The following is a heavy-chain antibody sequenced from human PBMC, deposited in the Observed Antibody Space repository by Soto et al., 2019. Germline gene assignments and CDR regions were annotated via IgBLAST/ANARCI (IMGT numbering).Heavy chain of an antibody. J-gene: IGHJ4*02. CDR3: ARVGTTVTFDY. D-gene: IGHD4-17*01. CDR1: GGSVSSGSYY. Sequence: SETLSLTXTVSGGSVSSGSYYWSWIRQPPGKGLEWIGYIYYSGSTNYNPSLKSRVTISVDTSKNQFSLKLSSVTAADTAVYYCARVGTTVTFDYWGQGTLVTVS. CDR2: IYYSGST. V-gene: IGHV4-61*01.